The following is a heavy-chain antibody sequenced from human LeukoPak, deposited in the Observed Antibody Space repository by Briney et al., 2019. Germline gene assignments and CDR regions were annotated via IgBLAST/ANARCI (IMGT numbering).Heavy chain of an antibody. J-gene: IGHJ5*02. CDR2: INHSGST. D-gene: IGHD5-12*01. CDR3: VRYSGYENWFDP. CDR1: GGSFSGYY. Sequence: PSETLSLTCAVYGGSFSGYYWSWIRQPPGKGLEWIGEINHSGSTNYNPSLKSRVTISVDTSKNQFSLKLSSVTAADTALYYCVRYSGYENWFDPWGQGTLVTVSS. V-gene: IGHV4-34*01.